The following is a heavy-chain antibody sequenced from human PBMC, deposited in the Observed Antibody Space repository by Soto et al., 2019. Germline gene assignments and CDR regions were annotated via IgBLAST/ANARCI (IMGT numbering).Heavy chain of an antibody. Sequence: GESLNISCKGSGYSFTSYWISWVRQMPGKGLEWMGRIDPSDSYTNYSPSFQGHVTISADKSISTAYLQWSSLKASDTAMYYCASPDRSSWAFQHWGQGTLGTGSA. CDR1: GYSFTSYW. CDR2: IDPSDSYT. J-gene: IGHJ1*01. D-gene: IGHD6-13*01. CDR3: ASPDRSSWAFQH. V-gene: IGHV5-10-1*01.